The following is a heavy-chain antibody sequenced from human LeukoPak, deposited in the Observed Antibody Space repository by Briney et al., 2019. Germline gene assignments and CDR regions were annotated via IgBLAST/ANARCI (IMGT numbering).Heavy chain of an antibody. V-gene: IGHV4-34*01. CDR2: INHSGST. CDR1: GGSFSGYY. D-gene: IGHD6-19*01. CDR3: ASHDLAVATYWFDP. J-gene: IGHJ5*02. Sequence: PSGTLSLTCAVYGGSFSGYYWSWIRQPPGKGLEWIGEINHSGSTNYNPSLKSRVTISVDTSKNQFSLKLSSVTAADTAVYYCASHDLAVATYWFDPWGQGTLVTVSS.